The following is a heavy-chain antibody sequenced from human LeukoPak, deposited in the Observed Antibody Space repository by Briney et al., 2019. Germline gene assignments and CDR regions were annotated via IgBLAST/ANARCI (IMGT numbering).Heavy chain of an antibody. CDR1: GFTFDDYA. Sequence: GGSLRLSCAASGFTFDDYAMNWVRQAPGKGLEWVSGIGWNSGSIGYADSVKGRFTISRDNAKNSLYLQMNSLRAEDTAVYYCARDKDWNYSYYYYMDVWGKGTTVTVSS. D-gene: IGHD1-7*01. CDR3: ARDKDWNYSYYYYMDV. J-gene: IGHJ6*03. V-gene: IGHV3-9*01. CDR2: IGWNSGSI.